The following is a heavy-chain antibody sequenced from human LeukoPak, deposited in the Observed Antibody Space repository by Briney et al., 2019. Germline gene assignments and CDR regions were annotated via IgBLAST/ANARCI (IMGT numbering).Heavy chain of an antibody. J-gene: IGHJ4*02. Sequence: GGSLRLSCAASGFTFSTYAMSWVRQAPGKGLQWVPTLSGSGGSTYYADSVKGRFTISRDNSKNTLYLQMNSLRAEDTAIYYCAKVQDYDILTGYYIAGGKFDYWGQGTLVTVSS. V-gene: IGHV3-23*01. CDR1: GFTFSTYA. CDR2: LSGSGGST. CDR3: AKVQDYDILTGYYIAGGKFDY. D-gene: IGHD3-9*01.